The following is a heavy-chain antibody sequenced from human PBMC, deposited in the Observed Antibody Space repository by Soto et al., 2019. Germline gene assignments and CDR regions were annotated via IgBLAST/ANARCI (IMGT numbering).Heavy chain of an antibody. CDR1: GGSFKSGSYS. Sequence: QVQLQESGPGLVKPSETLSLTCTVSGGSFKSGSYSWSWIRQPPGKGLEWIGYVYHTGRTSYNPYLKSRVSISMDTSKNQYSLTLDSVTAADTAVYFCARDFAYFDSWGQGTLVTVSS. V-gene: IGHV4-61*01. CDR2: VYHTGRT. J-gene: IGHJ4*02. CDR3: ARDFAYFDS. D-gene: IGHD3-3*01.